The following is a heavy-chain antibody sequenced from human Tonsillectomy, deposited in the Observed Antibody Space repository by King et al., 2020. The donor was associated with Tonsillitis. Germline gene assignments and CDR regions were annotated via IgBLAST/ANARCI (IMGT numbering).Heavy chain of an antibody. V-gene: IGHV3-48*02. CDR3: ARDGNGHFDY. J-gene: IGHJ4*02. CDR1: GFTFSIYN. D-gene: IGHD1-26*01. CDR2: IFGSTNTV. Sequence: EVQLVESGGGLVQPGGSLRLSCAASGFTFSIYNMNWVRQAPGKGLEWISYIFGSTNTVSYADSVKGRFTISRDNAKNSLYLQMNSLRDEDTAVYYCARDGNGHFDYWGQGALVTVSS.